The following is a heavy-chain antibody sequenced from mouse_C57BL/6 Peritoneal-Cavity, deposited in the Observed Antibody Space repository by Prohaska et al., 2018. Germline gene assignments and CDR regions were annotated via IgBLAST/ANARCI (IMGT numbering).Heavy chain of an antibody. V-gene: IGHV1-69*02. J-gene: IGHJ2*01. CDR2: IDPSDSYT. CDR3: AAGNPFYYFDY. Sequence: VKQRPGQGLEWIGEIDPSDSYTNYNQKFKGKATLTVDKSSSTAYMQLSSPTSEDSAVYYCAAGNPFYYFDYWGQGTTLTVSS.